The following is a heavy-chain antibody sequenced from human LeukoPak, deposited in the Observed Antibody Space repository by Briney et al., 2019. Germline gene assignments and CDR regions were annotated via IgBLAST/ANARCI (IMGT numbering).Heavy chain of an antibody. D-gene: IGHD5-12*01. J-gene: IGHJ4*02. Sequence: PSETLSLTCTVSGGSISSSSYYWGWIRQPPGKGLEWIGSIYYGGSTYYNPSLKSRVTISVDTSKNQFSLKLSSVTAADTAVYYCARGEGYSGYDLVYWGQGTLVTVSS. V-gene: IGHV4-39*07. CDR1: GGSISSSSYY. CDR2: IYYGGST. CDR3: ARGEGYSGYDLVY.